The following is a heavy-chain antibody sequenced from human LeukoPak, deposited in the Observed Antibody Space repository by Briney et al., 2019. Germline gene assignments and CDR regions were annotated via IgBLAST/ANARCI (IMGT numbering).Heavy chain of an antibody. CDR2: ISAYNGNT. J-gene: IGHJ4*02. D-gene: IGHD3-9*01. V-gene: IGHV1-18*01. CDR3: ARDGWGLRCFDWLSPEGPFDY. Sequence: GASVKVSCKASGYTFTSYGISWVRQAPGQGLEWMGWISAYNGNTNYAQKLQGRVTMTTDTSTSTAYMELRSLRSDDTAVYYCARDGWGLRCFDWLSPEGPFDYWGQGTLVTVSS. CDR1: GYTFTSYG.